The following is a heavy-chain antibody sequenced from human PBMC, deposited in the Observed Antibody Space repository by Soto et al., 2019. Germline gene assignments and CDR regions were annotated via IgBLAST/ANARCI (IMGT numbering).Heavy chain of an antibody. D-gene: IGHD3-22*01. CDR3: ARADYYDSSD. V-gene: IGHV4-61*01. Sequence: QVQLQESGPGLVKPSETLSLTCTVSGGSVSSGSYYWSWIRQPPGKGLEWIGYIYYSGSTNYNPSLKSRVTISVAASKNQCSLKLRSVTAAGTAVYSWARADYYDSSDWGQGTLVTVSS. CDR2: IYYSGST. J-gene: IGHJ1*01. CDR1: GGSVSSGSYY.